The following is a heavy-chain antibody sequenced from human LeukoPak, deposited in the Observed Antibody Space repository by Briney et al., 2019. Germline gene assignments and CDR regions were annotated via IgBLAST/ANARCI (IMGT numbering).Heavy chain of an antibody. CDR1: GGSISSSSYY. D-gene: IGHD3-22*01. Sequence: SETLSLTCTVSGGSISSSSYYWSWIRQPPGKGLEWIGYIYYSGSTNYNPSLKSRVTISVDTSKNQFSLKLSSVTAADTAVYYCARDRDYYDSSGYFNWYFDLWGRGTLVTVSS. J-gene: IGHJ2*01. V-gene: IGHV4-61*01. CDR3: ARDRDYYDSSGYFNWYFDL. CDR2: IYYSGST.